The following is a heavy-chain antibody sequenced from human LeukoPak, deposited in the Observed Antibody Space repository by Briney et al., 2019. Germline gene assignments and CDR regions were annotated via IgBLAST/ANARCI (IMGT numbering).Heavy chain of an antibody. J-gene: IGHJ6*02. CDR1: GGTFSSYA. D-gene: IGHD3-10*01. CDR2: IIPILGIA. V-gene: IGHV1-69*04. Sequence: SVKVSCKASGGTFSSYAISWVRQAPGQGLEWMGRIIPILGIANYAQKFQGRVTITADKSTSTAYMELSSLRSEDTAVYYCARERITMVRGVIVPYYYYGMDVWGQGATVTVSS. CDR3: ARERITMVRGVIVPYYYYGMDV.